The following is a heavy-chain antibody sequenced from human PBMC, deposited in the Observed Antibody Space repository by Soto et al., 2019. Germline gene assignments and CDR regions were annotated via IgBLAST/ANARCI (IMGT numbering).Heavy chain of an antibody. J-gene: IGHJ6*02. CDR2: ISYDGSNK. D-gene: IGHD3-3*01. CDR3: AKDRGVYYDFWSGYFNYYYYYVLDF. Sequence: PGGSLRLSCAASGFTFSSYGMHWVRQAPGKGLEWVAVISYDGSNKYYADSVKGRFTISRDNSKNTLYLQMNSLRAEDTAVYYCAKDRGVYYDFWSGYFNYYYYYVLDFSGQGTTVTVSS. CDR1: GFTFSSYG. V-gene: IGHV3-30*18.